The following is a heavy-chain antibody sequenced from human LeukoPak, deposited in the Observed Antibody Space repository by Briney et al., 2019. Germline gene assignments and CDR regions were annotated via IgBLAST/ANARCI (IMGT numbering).Heavy chain of an antibody. CDR3: ARGPYSSSRAFDY. CDR1: GGSFSGYY. D-gene: IGHD6-13*01. J-gene: IGHJ4*02. V-gene: IGHV4-34*01. CDR2: INHSGST. Sequence: SETLSLTCAVYGGSFSGYYWSWIRQPPGKGLEWIGEINHSGSTNYNPSLKSRVTISVDTSKNQFSLKLSSVTAADTAVYYCARGPYSSSRAFDYWGQGTLVTVSS.